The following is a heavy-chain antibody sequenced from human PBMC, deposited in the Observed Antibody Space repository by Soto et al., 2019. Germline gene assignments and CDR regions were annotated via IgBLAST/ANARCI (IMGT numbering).Heavy chain of an antibody. D-gene: IGHD3-3*01. V-gene: IGHV4-31*03. Sequence: SETLSLTCTVSGGSISSGGYYWSWIRQHPGKGLEWIGYIYYSGSTYYNPSLKSRVTISVDTSKNQFSLKLSSVTAADTAVYYCARVLGGLTIFGVVNEDYMDVWGKGTTVTVSS. CDR1: GGSISSGGYY. CDR3: ARVLGGLTIFGVVNEDYMDV. J-gene: IGHJ6*03. CDR2: IYYSGST.